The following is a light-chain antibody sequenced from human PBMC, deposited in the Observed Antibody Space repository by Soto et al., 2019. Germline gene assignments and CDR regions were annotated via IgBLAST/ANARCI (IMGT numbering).Light chain of an antibody. Sequence: DIQLTQSPSFLSASDGDRVTVTCRASQGISNYLAWYQQKPGKAPKLLINVASTLQSGVPSRFSGSGSGTEFTLTISSLQTEDSATYYCQQFNSFPRTFGQGTKVEIK. CDR3: QQFNSFPRT. CDR2: VAS. CDR1: QGISNY. V-gene: IGKV1-9*01. J-gene: IGKJ1*01.